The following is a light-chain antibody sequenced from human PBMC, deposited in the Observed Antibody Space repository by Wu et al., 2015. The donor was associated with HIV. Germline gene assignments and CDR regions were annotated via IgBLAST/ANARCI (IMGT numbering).Light chain of an antibody. Sequence: EIVLTQSPGTLSLSPGERATLSCRASQTVSSRYLAWYQQKPGQAPRLLIYGASSRATGIPDRFRGSESGADFTLTISRLEPEDFAMYYRQQYGSSNTFGQGTKAGDQT. CDR2: GAS. CDR3: QQYGSSNT. CDR1: QTVSSRY. V-gene: IGKV3-20*01. J-gene: IGKJ2*01.